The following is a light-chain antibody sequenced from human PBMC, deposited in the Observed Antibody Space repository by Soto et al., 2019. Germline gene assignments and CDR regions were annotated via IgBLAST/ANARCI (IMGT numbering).Light chain of an antibody. V-gene: IGKV1-5*03. J-gene: IGKJ1*01. CDR3: QQYNFYSWT. CDR2: RAS. CDR1: QSISSW. Sequence: DIPMTQSPSTLSASVGDTATLTCRASQSISSWLAWYQKKPGKDPKVLIYRASKLESGVPSRFSGSGSGTEFNLTISRLQTEDFATYYCQQYNFYSWTFGQGTKVDIK.